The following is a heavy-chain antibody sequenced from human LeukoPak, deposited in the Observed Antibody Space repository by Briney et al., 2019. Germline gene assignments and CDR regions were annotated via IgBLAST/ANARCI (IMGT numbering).Heavy chain of an antibody. J-gene: IGHJ4*02. Sequence: SETLSLTCAVYGGSFSGYYWSWIRQPPGKGLEWIGEINHSGSTNYNPSPKSRVTISVDTSKNQFSLKLSSVTAADTAVYYCARGRGTGYYFDYWGQGTLVTVSS. D-gene: IGHD1-1*01. CDR2: INHSGST. V-gene: IGHV4-34*01. CDR3: ARGRGTGYYFDY. CDR1: GGSFSGYY.